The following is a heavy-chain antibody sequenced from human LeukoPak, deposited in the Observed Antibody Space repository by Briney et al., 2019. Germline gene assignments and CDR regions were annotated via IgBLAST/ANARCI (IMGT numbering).Heavy chain of an antibody. J-gene: IGHJ5*02. CDR1: GYTFTGYY. CDR2: INPNSGGT. D-gene: IGHD6-13*01. Sequence: ASVKVSCKASGYTFTGYYMHWVRQAPGQGLEWMGWINPNSGGTNYAQKFQGRVTMTRDTSISTAYMELSRLRSDDTAVYYCARERIAAAGTGNRRRGNWFDPGGQGTLVTVSS. V-gene: IGHV1-2*02. CDR3: ARERIAAAGTGNRRRGNWFDP.